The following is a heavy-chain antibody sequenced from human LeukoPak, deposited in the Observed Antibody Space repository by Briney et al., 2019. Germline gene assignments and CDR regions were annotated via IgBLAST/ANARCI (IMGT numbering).Heavy chain of an antibody. J-gene: IGHJ3*02. V-gene: IGHV5-51*01. D-gene: IGHD4-17*01. CDR3: ARHNTVTTGAFDI. Sequence: GESLKISCKGSGYRFSSYWIGWVRQMPGKGLGWMGIIYPGDSDTRYSPSFQGQVTISADKSISTAYLQWSSLKASDTAMYYCARHNTVTTGAFDIWGQGTMVTVSS. CDR1: GYRFSSYW. CDR2: IYPGDSDT.